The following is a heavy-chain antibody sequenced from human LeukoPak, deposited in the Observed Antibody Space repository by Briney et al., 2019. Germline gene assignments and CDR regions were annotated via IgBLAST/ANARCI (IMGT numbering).Heavy chain of an antibody. Sequence: SSVKVSCMASGGTFSRYAISWVRQAPGQGLEWMGRIIPIFGTANYAQKFQGRVTITTDESTSTAYMELSSLRSEDTAVYYCARVSLAQGLSYWGQGTLVTVSS. D-gene: IGHD4/OR15-4a*01. CDR2: IIPIFGTA. CDR3: ARVSLAQGLSY. J-gene: IGHJ4*02. CDR1: GGTFSRYA. V-gene: IGHV1-69*05.